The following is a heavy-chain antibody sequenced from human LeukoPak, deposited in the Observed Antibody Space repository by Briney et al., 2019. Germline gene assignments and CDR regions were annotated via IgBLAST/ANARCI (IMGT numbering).Heavy chain of an antibody. D-gene: IGHD6-13*01. Sequence: GGSLRLSCAASGFTFTSYAMSWVRQAPGKGLEWVSAVSGSGGTPYYADSVKGRFTISRDNSMNTLYLQMNSLRAEDTAIYYCAKDRGYSSSWSYYFDYWGQGTLVTVSS. V-gene: IGHV3-23*01. CDR3: AKDRGYSSSWSYYFDY. J-gene: IGHJ4*02. CDR2: VSGSGGTP. CDR1: GFTFTSYA.